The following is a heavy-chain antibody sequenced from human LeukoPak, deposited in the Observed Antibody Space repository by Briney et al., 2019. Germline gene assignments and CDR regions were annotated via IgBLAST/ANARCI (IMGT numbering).Heavy chain of an antibody. Sequence: GGSLTLSCAASGFTFSSYGMHWVRQAPGKGLEWVAVISYDRSNKYYADSVKGRFTISRDNSKNTLYLQMNSLRAEDTAVYYCAKSLVYYYGMDVWGQGTTVTVSS. J-gene: IGHJ6*02. CDR3: AKSLVYYYGMDV. CDR1: GFTFSSYG. V-gene: IGHV3-30*18. CDR2: ISYDRSNK. D-gene: IGHD6-6*01.